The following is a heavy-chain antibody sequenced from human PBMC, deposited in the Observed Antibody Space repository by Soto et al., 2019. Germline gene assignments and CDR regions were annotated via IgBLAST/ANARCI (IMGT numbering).Heavy chain of an antibody. CDR3: AREANGKFSDYDCLDY. J-gene: IGHJ4*02. V-gene: IGHV3-30-3*01. D-gene: IGHD5-12*01. Sequence: QVQLVESGGGVVQPGRSLRLSCAASGFTFSNYAIHWVRQAPGTGLEWVAVISYNGGNIFYSDSVKGRFTISSDNSMNTVYLKMNSRTDEDTAVYYCAREANGKFSDYDCLDYWGQGGLVTVS. CDR1: GFTFSNYA. CDR2: ISYNGGNI.